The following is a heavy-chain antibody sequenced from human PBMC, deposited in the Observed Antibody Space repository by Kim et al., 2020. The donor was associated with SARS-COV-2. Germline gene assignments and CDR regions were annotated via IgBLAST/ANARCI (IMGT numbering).Heavy chain of an antibody. CDR2: MSFDRSIK. CDR3: ARIYDSNDYIDY. V-gene: IGHV3-30*04. CDR1: GFRFSMYA. J-gene: IGHJ4*02. Sequence: GGSLRLSCAASGFRFSMYAMHWVRQAPGKGLEWVGLMSFDRSIKYYADSMKGRFTISRDNSKNTLYLQMNSLRSDDSAVYYCARIYDSNDYIDYWGQGTLVTVSS. D-gene: IGHD3-22*01.